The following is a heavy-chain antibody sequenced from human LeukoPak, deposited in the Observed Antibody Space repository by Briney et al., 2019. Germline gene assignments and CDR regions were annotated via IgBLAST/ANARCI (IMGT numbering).Heavy chain of an antibody. V-gene: IGHV1-8*03. D-gene: IGHD6-13*01. CDR1: GYTFTSYD. J-gene: IGHJ4*02. CDR3: ARARGRSNGIAAVFFDY. Sequence: GASVKVSCKASGYTFTSYDINWVRQATGQGLEWMGWMNPNSGNTGYAQKFQGRVTITRNTSISTAYMELSSLRSEDTAVYYCARARGRSNGIAAVFFDYWGQGTLVTVSS. CDR2: MNPNSGNT.